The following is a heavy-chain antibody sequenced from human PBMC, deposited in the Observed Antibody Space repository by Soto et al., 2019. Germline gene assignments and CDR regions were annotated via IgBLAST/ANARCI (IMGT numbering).Heavy chain of an antibody. D-gene: IGHD5-12*01. CDR1: GFTFSGSA. J-gene: IGHJ4*02. CDR2: IRSKANSYAT. V-gene: IGHV3-73*02. Sequence: EVQLVESGGGLVQPGGSLKLSCAASGFTFSGSAMHWVRQASGKGLEWVGCIRSKANSYATAYAASVKGRFTISRDDSKNTAYLQMNSLKTEDTAVYYCTVIYWDIVATERGNFDYWGQGTLVTVSS. CDR3: TVIYWDIVATERGNFDY.